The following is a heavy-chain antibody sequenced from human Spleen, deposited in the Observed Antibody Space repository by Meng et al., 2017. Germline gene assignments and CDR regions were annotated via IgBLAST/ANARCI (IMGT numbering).Heavy chain of an antibody. CDR3: AHRPQTGSYFDY. D-gene: IGHD7-27*01. CDR2: IFWDGDK. J-gene: IGHJ4*02. V-gene: IGHV2-5*02. CDR1: GSSLNTNGMG. Sequence: QTTLKESGPTLVKPTQTLTLTCTFSGSSLNTNGMGVGWIRQAPGKALEWLALIFWDGDKRYSPSLKGRLTITKDTSKNQVVLTMTNMDPVDTATFYCAHRPQTGSYFDYWGQGTLVTVSS.